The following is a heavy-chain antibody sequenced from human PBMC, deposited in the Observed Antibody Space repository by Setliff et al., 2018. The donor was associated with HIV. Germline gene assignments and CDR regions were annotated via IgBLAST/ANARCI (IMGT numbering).Heavy chain of an antibody. J-gene: IGHJ4*02. CDR3: AKTNIPMPRSGTRLES. V-gene: IGHV4-4*02. Sequence: SETLSLTCVVSGFSIKNDNWWNWVRQTPGKGLEWIGQIFHDGTVTYKPSLESRVTILMDILKNQISLNVTSVTAADTATYYCAKTNIPMPRSGTRLESWGPGRLVAVSS. CDR2: IFHDGTV. D-gene: IGHD2-2*02. CDR1: GFSIKNDNW.